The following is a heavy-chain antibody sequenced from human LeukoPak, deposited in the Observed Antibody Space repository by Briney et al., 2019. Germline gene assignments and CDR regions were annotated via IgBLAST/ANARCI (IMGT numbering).Heavy chain of an antibody. V-gene: IGHV1-69*06. CDR3: ASCGFYSSGSGWFDP. CDR2: IIPIFGTA. CDR1: GGTLSSYA. Sequence: SVKVSCKASGGTLSSYAISWVRQAPGQGLEWMGGIIPIFGTANYAQKFQGRVTITADKSTSTAYMELSSLRSEDTAVYYCASCGFYSSGSGWFDPWGQGTLVTVSS. J-gene: IGHJ5*02. D-gene: IGHD6-19*01.